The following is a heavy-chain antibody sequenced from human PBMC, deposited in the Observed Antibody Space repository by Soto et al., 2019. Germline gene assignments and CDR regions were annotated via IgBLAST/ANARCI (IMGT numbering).Heavy chain of an antibody. CDR2: ISAYNGNT. CDR1: CYTLTTYC. D-gene: IGHD3-10*01. V-gene: IGHV1-18*01. Sequence: SVKVACMASCYTLTTYCISWGRQARVQGLEWMGWISAYNGNTNYSQKLQGRITMTTHASRSTAYMELRRLRSYDTAVYYCAREGITMVRGASAGWCGRWGQGTLVTVSS. CDR3: AREGITMVRGASAGWCGR. J-gene: IGHJ5*02.